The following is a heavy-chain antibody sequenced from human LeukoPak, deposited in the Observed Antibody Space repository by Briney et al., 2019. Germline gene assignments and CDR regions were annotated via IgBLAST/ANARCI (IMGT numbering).Heavy chain of an antibody. Sequence: SETLSLTCAVYGGSFSGYYWSWIRQPPGKGLEWIGEINHSGSTNYNPSLKSRVTISVDTSKNQFSLKLSSVTAADTAVYYCARYQITQALDYWGQGTLVTVSS. CDR2: INHSGST. D-gene: IGHD1-20*01. J-gene: IGHJ4*02. CDR3: ARYQITQALDY. V-gene: IGHV4-34*01. CDR1: GGSFSGYY.